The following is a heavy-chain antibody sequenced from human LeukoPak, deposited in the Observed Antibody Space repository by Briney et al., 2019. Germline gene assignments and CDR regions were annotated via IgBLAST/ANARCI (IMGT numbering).Heavy chain of an antibody. Sequence: PGGSLRLSCAASGFTVSSNYMSWVRQAPGKGLEWVSVIYTGGSTYYAGSVKDRFTISRDNSKNTLYLQMNSLRAEDTAVYYCARNLYYYDSSNYFYYWGQGTLVTVSS. CDR2: IYTGGST. J-gene: IGHJ4*02. CDR3: ARNLYYYDSSNYFYY. CDR1: GFTVSSNY. V-gene: IGHV3-53*01. D-gene: IGHD3-22*01.